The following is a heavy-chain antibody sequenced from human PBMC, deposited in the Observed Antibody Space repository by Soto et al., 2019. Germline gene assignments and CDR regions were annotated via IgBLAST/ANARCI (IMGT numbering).Heavy chain of an antibody. Sequence: SETLSLTCTVSGGSISSYYWSWIRQPPGKGLEWIGHIYYSGSTNYNPSLKSRVTISVDTSKNQFSLKLSSVTAADTAVYYCARVKGVDSSGYYFDYWGQGTLVTVSS. CDR2: IYYSGST. D-gene: IGHD3-22*01. J-gene: IGHJ4*02. V-gene: IGHV4-59*01. CDR3: ARVKGVDSSGYYFDY. CDR1: GGSISSYY.